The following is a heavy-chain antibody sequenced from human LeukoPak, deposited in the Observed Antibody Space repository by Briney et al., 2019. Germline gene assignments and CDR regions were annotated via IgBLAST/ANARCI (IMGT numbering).Heavy chain of an antibody. J-gene: IGHJ4*02. V-gene: IGHV3-23*01. CDR1: GFTFSSYA. D-gene: IGHD3-10*02. CDR2: ISYTGDST. CDR3: AAIGMFIY. Sequence: GGSLRLSCAASGFTFSSYAMNWVRQAPGKGLEWVSAISYTGDSTYYADSVKGRFTISRDNSKNTLFLQMNSLSAEDTAVYYCAAIGMFIYWGQGTLVTVSS.